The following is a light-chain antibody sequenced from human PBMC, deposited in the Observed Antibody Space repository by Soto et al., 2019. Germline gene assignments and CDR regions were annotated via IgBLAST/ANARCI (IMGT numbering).Light chain of an antibody. Sequence: EIVLTQSPGTLSLSPGERATLSCRASQSVSSNYLAWYQQKPGQAPRILIYGASSRATGIPDRFSGSGSGTDFTLTISRLEPEDFAVYYCQQYGGSSWTFGQGTKLEIK. CDR2: GAS. V-gene: IGKV3-20*01. CDR3: QQYGGSSWT. CDR1: QSVSSNY. J-gene: IGKJ1*01.